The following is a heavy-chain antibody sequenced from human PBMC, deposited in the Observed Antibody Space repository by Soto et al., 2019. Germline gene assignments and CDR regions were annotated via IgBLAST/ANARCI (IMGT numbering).Heavy chain of an antibody. V-gene: IGHV2-26*01. D-gene: IGHD6-6*01. CDR3: ARLSDSSSISDYYFDY. CDR1: GFSLSSARMG. CDR2: IFSNDEK. J-gene: IGHJ4*02. Sequence: SGPTLVNPTETLTLTCTVSGFSLSSARMGVSWIRQPPGKALEWLAHIFSNDEKSYSTSLKSRLTISKDTSKSQVVLTMTNMDPVDTATYYCARLSDSSSISDYYFDYWGQGTLVTVSS.